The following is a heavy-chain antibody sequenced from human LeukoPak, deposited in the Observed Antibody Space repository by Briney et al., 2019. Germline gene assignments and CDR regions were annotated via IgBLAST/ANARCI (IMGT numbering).Heavy chain of an antibody. CDR2: MNPNSGNT. CDR1: GYTFTSYD. J-gene: IGHJ2*01. CDR3: ATRIGGNSDWYFDL. Sequence: ASVKVSCKASGYTFTSYDINWVRQATGQGLEWMGWMNPNSGNTGYAQKFQGRVTITADKSTSTAYMELSSLRSEDTAVYYCATRIGGNSDWYFDLWGRGTLVTVSS. V-gene: IGHV1-8*01. D-gene: IGHD4-23*01.